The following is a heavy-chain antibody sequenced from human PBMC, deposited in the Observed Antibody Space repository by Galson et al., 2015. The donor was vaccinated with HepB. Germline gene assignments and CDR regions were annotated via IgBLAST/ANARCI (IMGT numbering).Heavy chain of an antibody. V-gene: IGHV3-15*01. CDR1: EFSMSDAW. J-gene: IGHJ4*02. CDR2: IKRKSEGGTT. D-gene: IGHD3-10*01. Sequence: SLRLSCAGSEFSMSDAWMSWVRQAPGRGLEWIGRIKRKSEGGTTEYGALLKGRVSISRDESQNTLYLLMNGLETEDTAIYHCATGGHYFGAWGQGTLVTVSS. CDR3: ATGGHYFGA.